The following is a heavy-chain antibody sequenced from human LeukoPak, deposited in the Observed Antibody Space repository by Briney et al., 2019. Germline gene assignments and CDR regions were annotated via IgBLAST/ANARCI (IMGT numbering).Heavy chain of an antibody. J-gene: IGHJ6*03. V-gene: IGHV4-30-2*01. CDR2: IYHSGST. CDR3: AREGSSGYYSYYYYMDV. D-gene: IGHD3-3*01. CDR1: GGSISSGGYY. Sequence: SETLSLTCTVSGGSISSGGYYWSWIRQPPGKGLEWIGYIYHSGSTYYNPSLKSRVTISVDTSKNQFSLKLSSVTAADTAVYYCAREGSSGYYSYYYYMDVWGKGTTVTVSS.